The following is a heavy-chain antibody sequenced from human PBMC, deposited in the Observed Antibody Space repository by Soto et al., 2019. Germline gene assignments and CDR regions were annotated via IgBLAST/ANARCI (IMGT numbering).Heavy chain of an antibody. D-gene: IGHD1-20*01. V-gene: IGHV3-13*01. CDR3: VTGRPTHWYS. CDR1: GFTLSSFD. J-gene: IGHJ5*02. CDR2: IGGGGDT. Sequence: GGSLRLSCAASGFTLSSFDMHWVRQATGKGPEWVSGIGGGGDTYYPGSVKGRFTISRENAKNSLYLQMNSLRAGDTAVYYCVTGRPTHWYSWGQGTRVTVSS.